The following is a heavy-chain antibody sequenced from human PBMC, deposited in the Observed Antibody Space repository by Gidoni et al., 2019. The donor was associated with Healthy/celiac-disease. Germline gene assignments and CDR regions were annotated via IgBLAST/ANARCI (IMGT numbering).Heavy chain of an antibody. CDR1: GFTFSSYG. V-gene: IGHV3-33*01. Sequence: QVQLVESVGGVVQPGRSLRLSCAASGFTFSSYGMHWVRQAPGKGLEWVAVIWYDGSNKYYADSVKGRFTISRDNSKNTLYLQMNSLRAEDTAVYYCARSAEGWNLLDYYGMDVWGQGTTVTVSS. D-gene: IGHD1-7*01. J-gene: IGHJ6*02. CDR3: ARSAEGWNLLDYYGMDV. CDR2: IWYDGSNK.